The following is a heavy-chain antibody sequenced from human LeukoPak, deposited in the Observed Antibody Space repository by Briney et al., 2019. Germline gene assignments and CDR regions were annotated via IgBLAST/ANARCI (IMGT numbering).Heavy chain of an antibody. CDR1: CGSISSSSYY. J-gene: IGHJ4*02. V-gene: IGHV4-39*01. D-gene: IGHD4-17*01. Sequence: SETLSLTCTVSCGSISSSSYYWGWIRQPPGKGLEWIGSIYYSGSTYYNPSLKSRVTISVDTSKNQFSLKLSSVTAADTAVYYCARRSVTTFVYWGQGTLVTVSS. CDR2: IYYSGST. CDR3: ARRSVTTFVY.